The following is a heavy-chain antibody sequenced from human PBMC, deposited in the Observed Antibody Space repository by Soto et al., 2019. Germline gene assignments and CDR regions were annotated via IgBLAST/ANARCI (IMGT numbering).Heavy chain of an antibody. D-gene: IGHD3-10*01. J-gene: IGHJ6*03. CDR2: ISSSSSYI. V-gene: IGHV3-21*01. CDR1: GFTFSSYS. Sequence: PGGSLRLSCAASGFTFSSYSMNWVRQAPGKGLEWVSSISSSSSYIYYADSVKGRFTISRDNAKNSLYLQMNSLRAEDTAVYYCARWLTSYYYYMDVWGKGTTVTVSS. CDR3: ARWLTSYYYYMDV.